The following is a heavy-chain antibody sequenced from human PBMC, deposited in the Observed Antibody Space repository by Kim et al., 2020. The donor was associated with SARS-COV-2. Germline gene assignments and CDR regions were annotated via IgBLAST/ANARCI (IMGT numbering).Heavy chain of an antibody. Sequence: ATAYAASVQGRFTISRDDSKNTAYLQMNSLKTEDTAVDFCTRQDTSGYVYWGQGTLVTVSS. CDR3: TRQDTSGYVY. V-gene: IGHV3-73*01. CDR2: AT. D-gene: IGHD3-22*01. J-gene: IGHJ4*02.